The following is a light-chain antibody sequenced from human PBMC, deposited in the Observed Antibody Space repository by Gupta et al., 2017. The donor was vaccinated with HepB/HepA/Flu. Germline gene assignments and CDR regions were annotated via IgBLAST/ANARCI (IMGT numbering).Light chain of an antibody. CDR3: HLYGASPRT. CDR2: GTS. V-gene: IGKV3-20*01. Sequence: EIMLTQSPDTLSLSPGERVTLSCRASQSVSNSYLAWYQHKPGQAPRLLIYGTSIRATGIPDRFSGSGSGTDFTLSISRLEPEDFAVYFCHLYGASPRTFGQGTKVEIK. J-gene: IGKJ1*01. CDR1: QSVSNSY.